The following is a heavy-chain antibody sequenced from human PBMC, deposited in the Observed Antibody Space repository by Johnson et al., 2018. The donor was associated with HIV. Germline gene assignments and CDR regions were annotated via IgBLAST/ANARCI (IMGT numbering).Heavy chain of an antibody. D-gene: IGHD3-9*01. CDR2: ISGAGGSR. CDR3: AREEGTDILTRGDAFDI. CDR1: AFTFSSFA. V-gene: IGHV3-23*04. J-gene: IGHJ3*02. Sequence: EVQLVESGGGLVQPGGSLRLSCAASAFTFSSFAMSWVRQAPGKGLEWVSGISGAGGSRNYADSVKGRFTISRDNSKNTLYLQMNSLRAEDTAVYYCAREEGTDILTRGDAFDIWGQGTMVTVSS.